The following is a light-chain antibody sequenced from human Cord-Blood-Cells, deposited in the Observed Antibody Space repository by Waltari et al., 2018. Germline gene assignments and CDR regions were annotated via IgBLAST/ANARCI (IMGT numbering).Light chain of an antibody. CDR2: EGS. V-gene: IGLV2-23*01. J-gene: IGLJ3*02. Sequence: QSALTQPASVSGSPGQSITISCTGTSSDVGSYNLVSWYQQHPGKAPKLMIYEGSKRPSGVATRFSGSKSGNTASLTVYGLQAEDEADYYCCSYAGSRVFGGGTKLTVL. CDR3: CSYAGSRV. CDR1: SSDVGSYNL.